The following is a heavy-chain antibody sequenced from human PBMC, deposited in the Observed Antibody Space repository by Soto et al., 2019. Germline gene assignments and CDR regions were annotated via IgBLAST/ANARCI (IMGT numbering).Heavy chain of an antibody. D-gene: IGHD2-2*02. Sequence: GGSLRLSCAASGFTFSSYGMHWVRQAPGKGLEWVAVISYDGSNKYYADSVKGRFTISRDNSKNTLYLQMNSLRAEDTAVYYCANEDIVVVPAAILAGMDVWGQGTTVTVSS. CDR3: ANEDIVVVPAAILAGMDV. CDR1: GFTFSSYG. V-gene: IGHV3-30*18. J-gene: IGHJ6*02. CDR2: ISYDGSNK.